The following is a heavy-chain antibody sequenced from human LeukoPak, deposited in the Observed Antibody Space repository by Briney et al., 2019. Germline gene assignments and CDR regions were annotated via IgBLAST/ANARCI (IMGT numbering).Heavy chain of an antibody. CDR2: IYPGDSDT. V-gene: IGHV5-51*01. Sequence: GESLKISCKGSGYSFTSYWVGWVRQMPRKGLEWMGIIYPGDSDTRYSPSFQGQVTISADKSISTAYLQWSSLKASDTAMYYCARGAGFLEWPNWFDPWGQGTLVTVSS. D-gene: IGHD3-3*01. J-gene: IGHJ5*02. CDR3: ARGAGFLEWPNWFDP. CDR1: GYSFTSYW.